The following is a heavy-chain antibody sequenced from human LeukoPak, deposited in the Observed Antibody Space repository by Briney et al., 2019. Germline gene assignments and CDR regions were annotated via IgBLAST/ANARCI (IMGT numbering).Heavy chain of an antibody. CDR2: ISSSSSYI. J-gene: IGHJ5*02. D-gene: IGHD3-10*01. Sequence: GGSLRLSCAASGFTFSSYSMNWVRQAPGKGLEWVSSISSSSSYIYYADSVKGRFTISRDNAKNSLYLQMNSLRAEDTAVYYCARDAQSTTMVNWFDPWGQGTLVTVSS. CDR3: ARDAQSTTMVNWFDP. CDR1: GFTFSSYS. V-gene: IGHV3-21*01.